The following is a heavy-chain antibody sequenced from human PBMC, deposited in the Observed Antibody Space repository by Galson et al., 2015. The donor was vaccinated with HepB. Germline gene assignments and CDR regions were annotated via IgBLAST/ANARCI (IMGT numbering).Heavy chain of an antibody. Sequence: SLRLSGAVSAFTVTSNYMSWVRQASGKGLEWVSLIYRGGSTFYADSVKRRFTISRHNSKNTLYLQMNTLRVEDTAVYYCARGANRGASGLDYWGQGTLVTVSS. V-gene: IGHV3-53*04. CDR2: IYRGGST. D-gene: IGHD1-14*01. CDR3: ARGANRGASGLDY. J-gene: IGHJ4*02. CDR1: AFTVTSNY.